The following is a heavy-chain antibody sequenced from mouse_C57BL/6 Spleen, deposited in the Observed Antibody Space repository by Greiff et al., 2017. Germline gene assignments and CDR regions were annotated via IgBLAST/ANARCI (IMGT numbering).Heavy chain of an antibody. CDR1: GYSITSGYY. Sequence: EVQVVESGPGLVKPSQSLSLTCSVTGYSITSGYYWNWIRQFPGNKLEWMGYISYDGSNNYNPSLKNRISLTRDTSKNQFFLKLNSVTTEDTATYYCARAHYDYDGGFDDWGQGTLVTVSA. CDR2: ISYDGSN. J-gene: IGHJ3*01. CDR3: ARAHYDYDGGFDD. D-gene: IGHD2-4*01. V-gene: IGHV3-6*01.